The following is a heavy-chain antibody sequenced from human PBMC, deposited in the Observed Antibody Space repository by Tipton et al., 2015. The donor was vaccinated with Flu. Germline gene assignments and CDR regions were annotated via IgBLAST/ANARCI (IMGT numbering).Heavy chain of an antibody. D-gene: IGHD4-11*01. V-gene: IGHV4-38-2*01. CDR2: VSRSGST. J-gene: IGHJ5*02. CDR3: ARRDYSNYVSDPKSWFDP. Sequence: TLSLTCAVSGDSISSDYHWGWVRQFPGKGLEWIGTVSRSGSTIYNPSLSSRVTISIDRSKNQFSLNLKTVTAADMAVYYCARRDYSNYVSDPKSWFDPWGQGTLVAVSS. CDR1: GDSISSDYH.